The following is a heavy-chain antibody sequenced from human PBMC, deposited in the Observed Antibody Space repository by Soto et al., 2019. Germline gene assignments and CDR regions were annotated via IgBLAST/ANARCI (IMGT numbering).Heavy chain of an antibody. Sequence: GGSLRLSCAASGFTFSSYSMNWVRQAPGKGLEWVSYISSSSSTIYYADSVKGRFTISRDNAKNSLYLQMNSLRDEDTAVYYCATALAGDKPVSGNNFDYWGQGTLVTVSS. CDR3: ATALAGDKPVSGNNFDY. CDR2: ISSSSSTI. CDR1: GFTFSSYS. V-gene: IGHV3-48*02. D-gene: IGHD3-16*01. J-gene: IGHJ4*02.